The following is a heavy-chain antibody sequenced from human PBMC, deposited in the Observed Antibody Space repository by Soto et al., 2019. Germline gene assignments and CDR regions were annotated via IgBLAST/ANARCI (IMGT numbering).Heavy chain of an antibody. CDR1: GGSITSNHW. CDR2: IFHSVFT. V-gene: IGHV4-4*02. Sequence: SETLSLTCAVSGGSITSNHWWTWVRQPPGMGLEWIGEIFHSVFTNYNPSLKSRVTISLDTSKNQFSLNLTSVTAADTAVYYCTRDPMNGGWWFDPWGQGTLVTVSS. CDR3: TRDPMNGGWWFDP. D-gene: IGHD6-19*01. J-gene: IGHJ5*02.